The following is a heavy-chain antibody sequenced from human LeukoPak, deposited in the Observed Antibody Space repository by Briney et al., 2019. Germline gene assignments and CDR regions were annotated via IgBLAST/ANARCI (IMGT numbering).Heavy chain of an antibody. CDR2: IYYTET. J-gene: IGHJ4*02. V-gene: IGHV4-59*02. Sequence: NPSETLSLTCTVSGGSVSNYYWSWIRQSPGKGLEWIGYIYYTETSYNPSLKSRVTISADTSKNQFSLKLYSVTAADTAVYYCARDPIAAAGRGHFDYWGQGTLVTVSS. CDR3: ARDPIAAAGRGHFDY. CDR1: GGSVSNYY. D-gene: IGHD6-13*01.